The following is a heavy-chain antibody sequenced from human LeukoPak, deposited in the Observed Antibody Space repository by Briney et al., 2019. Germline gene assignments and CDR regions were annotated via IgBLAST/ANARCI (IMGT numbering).Heavy chain of an antibody. J-gene: IGHJ4*02. CDR2: IYYSGST. Sequence: SETLSLTCSVSGYSISSGPYWSWIRQPPGKGLEWIGYIYYSGSTNYNPSLKSRVTISVDTSKNQFSLKLSSVTAADTAVYYCARSSVAGAFDYWGQGTLVTVSS. V-gene: IGHV4-61*01. CDR3: ARSSVAGAFDY. CDR1: GYSISSGPY. D-gene: IGHD6-19*01.